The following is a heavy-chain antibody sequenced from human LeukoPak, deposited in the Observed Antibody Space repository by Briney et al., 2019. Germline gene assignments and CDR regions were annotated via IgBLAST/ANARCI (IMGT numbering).Heavy chain of an antibody. CDR1: GYSFTCW. CDR2: IYSGDSHT. Sequence: HGESLKISCKGSGYSFTCWIGWVRQMPGKGLEWMGIIYSGDSHTKYSPSFQGRVTISADKSISTAYLQWSSLEASDTAMYYCASARHGDYVWDYWGQGTLVTVSS. V-gene: IGHV5-51*01. CDR3: ASARHGDYVWDY. J-gene: IGHJ4*02. D-gene: IGHD4-17*01.